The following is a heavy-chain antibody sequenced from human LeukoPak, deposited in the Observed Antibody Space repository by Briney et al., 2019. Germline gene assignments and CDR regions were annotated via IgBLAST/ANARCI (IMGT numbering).Heavy chain of an antibody. Sequence: GGSLRLSSVASGFTFSSYWMHWVRQDPRKGLVWVSRINGDGRNINYADSVRGRFTISRDNAKNTLCLQMNTLRVEDTAVYYCTRDLMDYDVSTGLHHYYMDVWGQGTTVTVSS. J-gene: IGHJ6*02. V-gene: IGHV3-74*01. CDR3: TRDLMDYDVSTGLHHYYMDV. CDR1: GFTFSSYW. CDR2: INGDGRNI. D-gene: IGHD3-9*01.